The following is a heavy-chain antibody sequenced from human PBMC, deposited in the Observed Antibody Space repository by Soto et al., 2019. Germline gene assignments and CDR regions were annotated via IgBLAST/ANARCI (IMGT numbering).Heavy chain of an antibody. V-gene: IGHV1-69*13. CDR1: GGTFSSYA. J-gene: IGHJ6*02. D-gene: IGHD3-9*01. CDR3: ARAGHYDILTGYLYYYGMDV. Sequence: ASVKVSCKASGGTFSSYAISWVRQAPGQGLEWMGGIIPIFGTANYAQKFQGRVTITADESTSTAYMELRSLRSDDTAVYYCARAGHYDILTGYLYYYGMDVWGQGTTVTVSS. CDR2: IIPIFGTA.